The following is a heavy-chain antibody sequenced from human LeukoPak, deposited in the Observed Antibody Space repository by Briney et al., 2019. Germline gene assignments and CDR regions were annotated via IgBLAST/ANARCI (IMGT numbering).Heavy chain of an antibody. CDR2: IYYSGST. CDR3: AIGGGYYGSGSRDY. Sequence: PSETLSLTCTVSGGSISSSSYYWGWIRQPPGKGLEWIGSIYYSGSTYYNPSLKSRVTISVDTSKNQFSLKLSSVTAADTAVYYCAIGGGYYGSGSRDYWGQGTLVTVSS. J-gene: IGHJ4*02. CDR1: GGSISSSSYY. V-gene: IGHV4-39*01. D-gene: IGHD3-10*01.